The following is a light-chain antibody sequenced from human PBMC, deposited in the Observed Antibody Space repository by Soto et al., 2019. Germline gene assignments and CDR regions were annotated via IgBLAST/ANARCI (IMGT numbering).Light chain of an antibody. J-gene: IGLJ1*01. Sequence: QSVLTQPPSASGSPGQSVTISCTGTSSDVGGYNYVSWYQQHPGKAPKLMIYEVSKRPSGVPDRFSGSKSGNTASLTVSGLQAEDEADYYCSSYAGSNNFPYVFGTGTKATV. CDR3: SSYAGSNNFPYV. CDR1: SSDVGGYNY. CDR2: EVS. V-gene: IGLV2-8*01.